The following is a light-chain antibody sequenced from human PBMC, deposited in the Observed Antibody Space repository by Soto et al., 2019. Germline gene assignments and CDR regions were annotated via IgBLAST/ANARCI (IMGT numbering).Light chain of an antibody. CDR3: QQYGSLPRT. CDR1: ESVSSSY. V-gene: IGKV3-20*01. Sequence: EIVLTQSPGTLSLSPGERATLSCRASESVSSSYLAWYQQKPGQYPRLLIYDASSRATGIPDRFTGSGSGTDFTLTISRLAPEDFAVYYCQQYGSLPRTFGQGTKVEIK. J-gene: IGKJ1*01. CDR2: DAS.